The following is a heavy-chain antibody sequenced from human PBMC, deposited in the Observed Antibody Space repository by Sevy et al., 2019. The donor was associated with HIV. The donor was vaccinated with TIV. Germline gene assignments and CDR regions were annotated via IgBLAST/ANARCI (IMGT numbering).Heavy chain of an antibody. CDR1: GFSLNSYW. D-gene: IGHD6-13*01. CDR3: VRAIATADSF. J-gene: IGHJ4*02. Sequence: GGSLRLSCVASGFSLNSYWMLWVLQAPGKGLEWVANINQDGSVNYYADSVKGRFTISRDNARNLVSLQMNILRVEDTAVYYCVRAIATADSFWGQGTLVTVSS. CDR2: INQDGSVN. V-gene: IGHV3-7*01.